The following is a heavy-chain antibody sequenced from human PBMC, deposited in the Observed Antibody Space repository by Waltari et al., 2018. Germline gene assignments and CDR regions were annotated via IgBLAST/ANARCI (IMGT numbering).Heavy chain of an antibody. CDR1: GGSISSGSYY. J-gene: IGHJ4*02. Sequence: QVQLQESGPGLVKPSQTLSLTCTVPGGSISSGSYYWSWTRQPAGKGLEWIGYIYTSGSTNYNPSLKSRVTISVDTSKNQFSLKLSSVTAADTAVYYCARGVGATPHFDYWGQGTLVTVSS. CDR3: ARGVGATPHFDY. D-gene: IGHD1-26*01. CDR2: IYTSGST. V-gene: IGHV4-61*09.